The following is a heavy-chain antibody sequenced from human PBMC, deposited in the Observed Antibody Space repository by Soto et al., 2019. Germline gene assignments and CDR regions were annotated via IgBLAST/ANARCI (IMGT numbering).Heavy chain of an antibody. V-gene: IGHV4-30-4*01. Sequence: VQLQESGPGLVKPSQTLSLICTVSGGPISGYSWHWVRQSSGQGLEWVGYIYYNAITYYNPSLESRGTISLDTSNSQFSLGLTSLTPADTAVYYCVREGVGMLGFDFWGQGVHVTVSS. CDR2: IYYNAIT. J-gene: IGHJ4*02. CDR1: GGPISGYS. D-gene: IGHD3-3*01. CDR3: VREGVGMLGFDF.